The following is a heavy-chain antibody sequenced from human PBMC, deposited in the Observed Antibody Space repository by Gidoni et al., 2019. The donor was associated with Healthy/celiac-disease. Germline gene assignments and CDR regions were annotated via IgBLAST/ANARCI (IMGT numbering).Heavy chain of an antibody. J-gene: IGHJ4*02. CDR2: ISSSSSYI. Sequence: EVQLVESGGGLVKPGGSLRLSCAASGFTFSSYSMNWVRQAPGKGLEWVSSISSSSSYIYYADSVKGRFTISRDNAKNSLYLQMNSLRAEDTAVYYCARERHSGVIAAVEFDYWGQGTLVTVSS. D-gene: IGHD6-13*01. V-gene: IGHV3-21*01. CDR3: ARERHSGVIAAVEFDY. CDR1: GFTFSSYS.